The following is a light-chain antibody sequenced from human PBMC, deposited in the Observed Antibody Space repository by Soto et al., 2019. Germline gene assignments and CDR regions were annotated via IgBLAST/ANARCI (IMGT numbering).Light chain of an antibody. CDR3: QQYAGSST. Sequence: EIVLTQSPATLSLSPGERATLSCRASQSVSCSSLAWSQQQPGQAPRLLIFGASSRATGIPDRFSGSGSGTDFTLTIRRLEPEDFAVYYCQQYAGSSTFGQGTKVDIK. CDR1: QSVSCSS. J-gene: IGKJ1*01. V-gene: IGKV3-20*01. CDR2: GAS.